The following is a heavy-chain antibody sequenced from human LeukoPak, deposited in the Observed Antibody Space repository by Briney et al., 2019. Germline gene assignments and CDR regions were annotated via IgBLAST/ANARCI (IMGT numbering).Heavy chain of an antibody. J-gene: IGHJ3*02. CDR3: ARSPPTSVVVPAALGHHAFDI. CDR1: GGSISSSSHY. D-gene: IGHD2-2*01. Sequence: PSETLSLTCTVSGGSISSSSHYWGWIRQPPGKGLEWIGSIYYSGSTYYNPSLKSRVTISVDTSKNQFSLKLSSVTAADTAVYYCARSPPTSVVVPAALGHHAFDIWGQGTMVTVSS. CDR2: IYYSGST. V-gene: IGHV4-39*01.